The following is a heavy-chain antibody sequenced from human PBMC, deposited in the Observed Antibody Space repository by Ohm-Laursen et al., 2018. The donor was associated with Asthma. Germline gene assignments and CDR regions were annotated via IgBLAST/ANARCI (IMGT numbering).Heavy chain of an antibody. CDR2: ISYDGSNK. Sequence: SLRLSCAATGFTFSSYAMSWVRQAPGKGLEWVAVISYDGSNKYYADSVKGRFTISRDNSKNTLYLQMNSLRAEDTAVYYCARGKEDMVVVVQPPDYWGQGTLVTVSS. D-gene: IGHD2-15*01. CDR3: ARGKEDMVVVVQPPDY. CDR1: GFTFSSYA. J-gene: IGHJ4*02. V-gene: IGHV3-30*14.